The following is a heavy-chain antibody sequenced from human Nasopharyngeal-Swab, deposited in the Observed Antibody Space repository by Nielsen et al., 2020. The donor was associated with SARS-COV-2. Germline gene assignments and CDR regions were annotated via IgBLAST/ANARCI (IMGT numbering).Heavy chain of an antibody. CDR2: IYYSGST. Sequence: SETLSLTCTVSGGSISSYYWSWIRQPPGKGLEWIGYIYYSGSTNYNPSLKSRVTISVDTSKNQFSLKLSSVAAADTAVYYCARVSHQEILGVAYYYYYYMDVWGKGTTVTVSS. CDR1: GGSISSYY. V-gene: IGHV4-59*01. CDR3: ARVSHQEILGVAYYYYYYMDV. D-gene: IGHD3-3*01. J-gene: IGHJ6*03.